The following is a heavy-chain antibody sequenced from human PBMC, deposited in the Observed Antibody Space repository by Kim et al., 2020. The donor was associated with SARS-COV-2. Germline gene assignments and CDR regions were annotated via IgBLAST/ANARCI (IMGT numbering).Heavy chain of an antibody. J-gene: IGHJ6*02. D-gene: IGHD5-12*01. V-gene: IGHV3-30*02. Sequence: DSVQGRFTISRDNSKSTLYLQMNSLRPEDTAVYYCAKDLLYSYLGRYGMDVWGQGTTVTVSS. CDR3: AKDLLYSYLGRYGMDV.